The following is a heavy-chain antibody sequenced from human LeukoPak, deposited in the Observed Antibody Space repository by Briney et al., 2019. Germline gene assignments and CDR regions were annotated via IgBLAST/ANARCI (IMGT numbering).Heavy chain of an antibody. CDR3: ARDLAGYSNH. D-gene: IGHD6-13*01. V-gene: IGHV1-46*01. CDR1: GYTFTTHY. CDR2: INPSGGST. Sequence: RASVKVSCKASGYTFTTHYMHWVRQAPGQGLEWMGIINPSGGSTSYAQKFQGRVTMTRDTSTSTVYMELVSLRSDDTAVYYCARDLAGYSNHWGQGTLVTVSS. J-gene: IGHJ5*02.